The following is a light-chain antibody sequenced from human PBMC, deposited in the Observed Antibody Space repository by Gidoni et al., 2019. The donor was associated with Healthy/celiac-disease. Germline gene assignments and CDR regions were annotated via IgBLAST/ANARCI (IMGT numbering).Light chain of an antibody. CDR3: MQALQTPYT. J-gene: IGKJ2*01. V-gene: IGKV2-28*01. Sequence: GQSQQLLIYLGSNRASGVPDSFSGSGSGTDFTLKISRVEAEDVGVYYCMQALQTPYTFGQGTKLEIK. CDR2: LGS.